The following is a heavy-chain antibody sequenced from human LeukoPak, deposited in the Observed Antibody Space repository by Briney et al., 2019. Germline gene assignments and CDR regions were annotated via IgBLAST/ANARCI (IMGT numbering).Heavy chain of an antibody. V-gene: IGHV1-69*13. Sequence: SVKVSCKASGGTFSSYAISWVRQAPGQGLEWMGGIIPIFGTANYAQKFQGRVTITADESTSTAYMDLSSLRSEDTAVYYCSRAYYYDSSGYYGYWGQGTLVTVSS. CDR2: IIPIFGTA. CDR1: GGTFSSYA. J-gene: IGHJ4*02. CDR3: SRAYYYDSSGYYGY. D-gene: IGHD3-22*01.